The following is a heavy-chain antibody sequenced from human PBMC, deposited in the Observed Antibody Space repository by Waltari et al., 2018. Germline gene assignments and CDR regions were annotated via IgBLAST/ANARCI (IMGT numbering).Heavy chain of an antibody. CDR1: GYTFTSYD. D-gene: IGHD6-19*01. V-gene: IGHV1-8*02. J-gene: IGHJ4*02. CDR2: RIPKSGNT. CDR3: ARGLSGWADY. Sequence: QVQLVQSGAEVKKPGASVKVSCKASGYTFTSYDINWVRQATGQGLEWMGWRIPKSGNTGYAQKFQGRFTITMNPSISTAYMELSSLRSEDTAVYYCARGLSGWADYWGQGTLVTVSS.